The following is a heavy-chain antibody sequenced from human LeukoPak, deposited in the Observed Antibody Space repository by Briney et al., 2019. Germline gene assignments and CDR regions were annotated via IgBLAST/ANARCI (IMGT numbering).Heavy chain of an antibody. CDR1: GSTFSSYA. V-gene: IGHV3-23*01. J-gene: IGHJ6*02. Sequence: PGGSLRLSCAASGSTFSSYAMSWVRQAPGKGLEWVSAISGSGGSTYYADSVKGRFTISRDNSKNTLYLQMNSLRAEDTAVYYCANGELMTTDVWGQGTTVTVAS. CDR2: ISGSGGST. CDR3: ANGELMTTDV. D-gene: IGHD3-10*01.